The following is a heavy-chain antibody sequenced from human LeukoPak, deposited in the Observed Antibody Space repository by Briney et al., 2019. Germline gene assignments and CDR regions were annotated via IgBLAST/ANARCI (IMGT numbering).Heavy chain of an antibody. Sequence: GGSLRLSCAASGFTFSSYGMHWVRQAPDKGLEWVAVISYDGSNKYYADSVKGRFTISRDNSKNTLYLQMNSLRAEDTAVYYCAKDPYCSSTSCGYYYYGMDVWGQGTTVTVSS. CDR1: GFTFSSYG. V-gene: IGHV3-30*18. D-gene: IGHD2-2*01. J-gene: IGHJ6*02. CDR3: AKDPYCSSTSCGYYYYGMDV. CDR2: ISYDGSNK.